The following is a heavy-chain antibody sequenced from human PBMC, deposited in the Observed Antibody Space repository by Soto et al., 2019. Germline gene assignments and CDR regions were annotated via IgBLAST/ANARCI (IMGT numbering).Heavy chain of an antibody. Sequence: QVQLQESGPGLVEPSQTLSLTCTVSGGSISSGGYYWSWIRQHPGKGPEWIGYIYYSGSTYYNPSLKSRVIISVATSKNESSLKLSSVTAADTDVYYCARGGSHEPFGYWGQGTLVTVSS. CDR2: IYYSGST. CDR1: GGSISSGGYY. V-gene: IGHV4-31*03. D-gene: IGHD6-19*01. J-gene: IGHJ4*02. CDR3: ARGGSHEPFGY.